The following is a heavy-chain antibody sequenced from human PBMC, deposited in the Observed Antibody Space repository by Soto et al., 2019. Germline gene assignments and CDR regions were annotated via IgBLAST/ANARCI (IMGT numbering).Heavy chain of an antibody. Sequence: SETLSLTCNISGGPISSFMWNWIRQPAGKGLEWIGRIYLNGYTNYNPSLNSRVAMSVDTSKNQFSLQLTSVTAADTARYYCTRGPSTSSIGTFDLWGQGTMVTVSS. J-gene: IGHJ3*01. D-gene: IGHD6-6*01. V-gene: IGHV4-4*07. CDR2: IYLNGYT. CDR1: GGPISSFM. CDR3: TRGPSTSSIGTFDL.